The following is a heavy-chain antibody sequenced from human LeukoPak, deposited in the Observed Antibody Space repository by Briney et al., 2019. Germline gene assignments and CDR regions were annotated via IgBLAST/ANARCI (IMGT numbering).Heavy chain of an antibody. J-gene: IGHJ5*02. CDR3: AKGGLVHRFDP. CDR1: GFTFSSYE. V-gene: IGHV3-48*03. CDR2: ISSSGSTI. Sequence: GGSLRLSCAASGFTFSSYEMNWVRQAPGKGLEWVSYISSSGSTIYYADSVKGRFTISRDNAKNSLYLQMNSLRADDTAVYYCAKGGLVHRFDPWGQGTLVTVSS.